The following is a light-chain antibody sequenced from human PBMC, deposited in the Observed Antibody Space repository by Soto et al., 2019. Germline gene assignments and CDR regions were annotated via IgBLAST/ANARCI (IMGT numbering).Light chain of an antibody. Sequence: QSVLTQPRSVSGSPGQSVTISFTGTSSDVGAYNYVSWYQRHAGKGPKLIIHDVSARPSGVPDRFSASKSGNTASLTISGLQTEDEADYYCSSYAGNYVYVFGSGTKVTVL. CDR3: SSYAGNYVYV. V-gene: IGLV2-11*01. J-gene: IGLJ1*01. CDR2: DVS. CDR1: SSDVGAYNY.